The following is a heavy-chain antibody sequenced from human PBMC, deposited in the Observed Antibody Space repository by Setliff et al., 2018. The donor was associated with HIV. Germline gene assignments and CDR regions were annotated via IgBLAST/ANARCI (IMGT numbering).Heavy chain of an antibody. CDR1: GGPVTSSSYF. CDR3: VKAVAAPSWFDP. D-gene: IGHD6-19*01. Sequence: PSETLSLTCTVSGGPVTSSSYFWGWVRQPPGKGLEWIGSIYHSGTIYYSPSLKSRVTMSVDTSKNQFSLKLSSVTAADTAIYYCVKAVAAPSWFDPWGQGTLVTVSS. J-gene: IGHJ5*02. CDR2: IYHSGTI. V-gene: IGHV4-39*01.